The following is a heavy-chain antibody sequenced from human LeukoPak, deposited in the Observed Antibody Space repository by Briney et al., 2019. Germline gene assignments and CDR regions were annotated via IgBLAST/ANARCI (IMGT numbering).Heavy chain of an antibody. V-gene: IGHV3-11*01. CDR1: GFTFSDYY. J-gene: IGHJ4*02. CDR2: ISSRGSTI. Sequence: GGSLRLSCAASGFTFSDYYMSWIRQAPGKGLEWVSYISSRGSTIYYADSVKGRFTTSRDNAKNSLYLQMNSLRAEDTAVYYCAREGAKRGYSGYDAMYWGQGTLVIVSS. D-gene: IGHD5-12*01. CDR3: AREGAKRGYSGYDAMY.